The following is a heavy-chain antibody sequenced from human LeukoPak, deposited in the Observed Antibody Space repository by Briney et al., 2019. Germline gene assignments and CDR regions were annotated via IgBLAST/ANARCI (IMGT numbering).Heavy chain of an antibody. J-gene: IGHJ4*02. CDR3: ARQAEGSYYFDY. V-gene: IGHV3-23*01. CDR1: GFTFSSYA. CDR2: ICGTGATT. D-gene: IGHD1-14*01. Sequence: GGSLRLSCAASGFTFSSYAMSWVRQVPGKGLEWVSVICGTGATTYYADSVKGRFTISRDNSKNTLDLQMSSLRAEDTAVYYCARQAEGSYYFDYWGQGTLVTVSS.